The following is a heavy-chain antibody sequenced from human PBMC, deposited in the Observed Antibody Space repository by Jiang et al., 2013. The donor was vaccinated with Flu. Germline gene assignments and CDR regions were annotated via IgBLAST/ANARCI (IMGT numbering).Heavy chain of an antibody. D-gene: IGHD6-6*01. J-gene: IGHJ4*02. CDR2: IYYTGST. CDR1: GGSISSSSYY. V-gene: IGHV4-39*01. CDR3: ARSSIAARFSLDY. Sequence: PGLVKPSETLSLTCTVSGGSISSSSYYWGWIRQPPGKGLEWIGSIYYTGSTYYNPSLKSRVTMSVDTSKNQFSLKLSSVTAADTAVYYCARSSIAARFSLDYWGQGTLVTVSS.